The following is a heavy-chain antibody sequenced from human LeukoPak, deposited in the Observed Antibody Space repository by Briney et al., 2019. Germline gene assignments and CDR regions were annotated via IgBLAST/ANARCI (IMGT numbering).Heavy chain of an antibody. CDR2: ITGSGGST. J-gene: IGHJ3*02. Sequence: GGTLRLSCAASGFTFSTSGMSWVRQAPGKGLEWVSTITGSGGSTYYADSVKGRFTISRDNAKNSLYLQMNSLRAEDTAVYYCASRRIARDAFDIWGQGTMVTVSS. V-gene: IGHV3-23*01. CDR3: ASRRIARDAFDI. D-gene: IGHD2/OR15-2a*01. CDR1: GFTFSTSG.